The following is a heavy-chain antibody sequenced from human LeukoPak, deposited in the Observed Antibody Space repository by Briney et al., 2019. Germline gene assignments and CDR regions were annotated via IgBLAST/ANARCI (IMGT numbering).Heavy chain of an antibody. CDR1: GLTFSNYW. Sequence: GGSLRLSCAASGLTFSNYWMHWVRQAPGKGLVWVSHINIDGSTTNYADSVKGRFTISRDNAKNTLYLQMNSLRAEDTAIYYCARGQDSWGQGTLVTVSS. V-gene: IGHV3-74*01. J-gene: IGHJ4*02. CDR2: INIDGSTT. CDR3: ARGQDS.